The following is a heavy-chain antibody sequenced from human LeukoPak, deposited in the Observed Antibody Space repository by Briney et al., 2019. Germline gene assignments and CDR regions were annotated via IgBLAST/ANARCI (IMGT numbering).Heavy chain of an antibody. CDR1: GFTFSSYS. CDR3: ARDLTMVRGVVGY. CDR2: ISSSSSYI. J-gene: IGHJ4*02. V-gene: IGHV3-21*01. D-gene: IGHD3-10*01. Sequence: GGSLRLSCAASGFTFSSYSMNWVRQAPGKGPEWVSSISSSSSYIYYADSVKGRFTISRDNAKNSLYLQMNSLRAEDTAVYYCARDLTMVRGVVGYWGQGTLVTVSS.